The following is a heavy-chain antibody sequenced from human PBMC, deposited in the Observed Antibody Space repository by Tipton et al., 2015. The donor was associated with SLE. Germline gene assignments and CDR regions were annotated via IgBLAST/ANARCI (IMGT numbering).Heavy chain of an antibody. Sequence: TLSLTCTVSGGSLSSYYWSWIRQPPGKGLEWIGEINHSGITNYNPSLKSRVTISVDTSKNQFSLKLSSVTAADTAVYYCERPTNWGQGTLVTVSS. CDR1: GGSLSSYY. CDR2: INHSGIT. V-gene: IGHV4-34*01. CDR3: ERPTN. J-gene: IGHJ4*02.